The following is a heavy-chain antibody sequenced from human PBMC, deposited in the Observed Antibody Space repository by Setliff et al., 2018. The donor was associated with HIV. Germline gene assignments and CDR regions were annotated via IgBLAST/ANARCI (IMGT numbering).Heavy chain of an antibody. V-gene: IGHV1-18*01. CDR1: GYTLRRHG. CDR2: ISAYNGNT. Sequence: PGASVKVSCKASGYTLRRHGISWVRQAPGQGLEWMGWISAYNGNTNYAQKFRGRVTLTTDTSTSTAYMELRSLRSDDTAVYYCARVNDILLGYWVGYFDYWGQGTLVTVSS. CDR3: ARVNDILLGYWVGYFDY. D-gene: IGHD2-8*01. J-gene: IGHJ4*02.